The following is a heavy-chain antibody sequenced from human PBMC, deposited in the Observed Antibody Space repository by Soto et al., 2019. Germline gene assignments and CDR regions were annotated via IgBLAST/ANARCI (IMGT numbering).Heavy chain of an antibody. CDR2: MSFDGNSK. D-gene: IGHD3-9*01. Sequence: QVQLVESGGGVVQPGRSLRLSCAASGFTFSSFGMHWVRQAPGKGLEWVAVMSFDGNSKYYADSMKGRFIISRDNSKNTVYLEMNSLRAEETAVYYCAKDKGRSLTGGMDVWGQGTTVTVSS. CDR3: AKDKGRSLTGGMDV. V-gene: IGHV3-30*18. CDR1: GFTFSSFG. J-gene: IGHJ6*02.